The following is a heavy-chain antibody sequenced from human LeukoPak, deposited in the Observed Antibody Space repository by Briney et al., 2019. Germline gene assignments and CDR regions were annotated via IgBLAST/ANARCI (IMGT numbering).Heavy chain of an antibody. J-gene: IGHJ4*02. V-gene: IGHV3-30*18. Sequence: GGSLRLSCAASGFTFSSYGMPWVRQAPGKGLEWVAVISYDGSNKYYADSVKGRFTISRDNSKNTLYLQMNSLRAEDTAVYYCAKLNWNAAYWGQGTLVTVSS. CDR3: AKLNWNAAY. CDR2: ISYDGSNK. D-gene: IGHD1-1*01. CDR1: GFTFSSYG.